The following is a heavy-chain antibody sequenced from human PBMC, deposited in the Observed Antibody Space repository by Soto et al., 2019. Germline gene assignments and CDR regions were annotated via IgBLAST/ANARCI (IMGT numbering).Heavy chain of an antibody. CDR3: ARYMGEDYYYYMDV. CDR1: GGYISSYC. CDR2: IYYSGST. D-gene: IGHD3-16*01. Sequence: SETLSLTCTVSGGYISSYCWRWIRKPPGKGLEWIGSIYYSGSTYYNPSLKSRVTISVDTSKNQFSLKLSSVTAADTAVYYCARYMGEDYYYYMDVWGKGTTVTVSS. V-gene: IGHV4-59*05. J-gene: IGHJ6*03.